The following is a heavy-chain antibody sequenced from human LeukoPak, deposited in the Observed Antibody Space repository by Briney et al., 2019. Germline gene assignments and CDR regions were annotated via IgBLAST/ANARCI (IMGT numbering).Heavy chain of an antibody. J-gene: IGHJ4*02. V-gene: IGHV3-30*04. Sequence: GGSLRLSCAASGFTFSSYAMHWVRQAPGKGLEWVAIISYDGSNKYYADSVKGRFTISRDNSKNPLYLQMNSLRAEDTAVYYCARDVTGGFDYWGQGTLVTVSS. CDR1: GFTFSSYA. CDR3: ARDVTGGFDY. D-gene: IGHD2-8*02. CDR2: ISYDGSNK.